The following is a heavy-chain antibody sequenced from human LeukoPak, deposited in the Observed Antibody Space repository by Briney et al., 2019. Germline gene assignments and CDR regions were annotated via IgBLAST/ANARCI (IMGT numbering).Heavy chain of an antibody. D-gene: IGHD3-10*01. CDR2: IRYDGSNK. CDR1: GFTFSSYG. J-gene: IGHJ4*02. CDR3: AKIYGSGSSSRYYFDY. Sequence: PGGSLRLSCAASGFTFSSYGMHWVRQAPGKGLEWVAFIRYDGSNKYYADSVKGRFTISRDNSKNTLYLQMNSLRAEDTAVYYCAKIYGSGSSSRYYFDYWGQGTLVTVSS. V-gene: IGHV3-30*02.